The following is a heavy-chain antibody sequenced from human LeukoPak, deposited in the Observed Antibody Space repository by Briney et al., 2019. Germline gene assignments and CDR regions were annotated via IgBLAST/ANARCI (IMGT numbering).Heavy chain of an antibody. J-gene: IGHJ4*02. Sequence: SETLSLTCTVSGGSISSYYWSWIRQPAGKGLEWIGRIYTSGSTNYNPSLKSRVTMSVDTSKNQFSLKLSSVTAADTAVYYCARATPTYYYDSSGYSFDYWGQGTLVTVSS. D-gene: IGHD3-22*01. CDR1: GGSISSYY. CDR2: IYTSGST. CDR3: ARATPTYYYDSSGYSFDY. V-gene: IGHV4-4*07.